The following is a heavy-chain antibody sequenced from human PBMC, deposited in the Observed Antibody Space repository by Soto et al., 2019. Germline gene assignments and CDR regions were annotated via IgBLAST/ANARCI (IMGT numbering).Heavy chain of an antibody. Sequence: GESLTISCTGSGYSFTRYWIGWVRQMPGKGLEWMGINYPGDSDTRYSPSFQGQVTISADKSISTAYLQWSSLKASDTAMYYCARGGYSYGHKLAYYYYYGMDVWGQGTTVTVSS. J-gene: IGHJ6*02. CDR2: NYPGDSDT. CDR3: ARGGYSYGHKLAYYYYYGMDV. V-gene: IGHV5-51*01. CDR1: GYSFTRYW. D-gene: IGHD5-18*01.